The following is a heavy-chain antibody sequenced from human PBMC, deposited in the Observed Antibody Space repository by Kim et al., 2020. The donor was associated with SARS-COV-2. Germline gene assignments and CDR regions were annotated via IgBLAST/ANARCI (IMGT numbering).Heavy chain of an antibody. CDR2: ISYDGSNK. CDR3: ARGDEWLRFDPTNAFDI. J-gene: IGHJ3*02. CDR1: GFTFSSYA. D-gene: IGHD5-12*01. Sequence: GGSLRLSCAASGFTFSSYAMHWVRQAPGKGLEWVAVISYDGSNKYYADSVKGRFTISRDNSKNTLYLQMNSLRAEDTAVYYCARGDEWLRFDPTNAFDIWGQGTMVTVSS. V-gene: IGHV3-30*04.